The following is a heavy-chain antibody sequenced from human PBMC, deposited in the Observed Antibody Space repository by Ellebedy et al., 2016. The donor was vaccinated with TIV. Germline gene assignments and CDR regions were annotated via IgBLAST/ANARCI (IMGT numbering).Heavy chain of an antibody. V-gene: IGHV4-39*01. CDR3: ARGGAAGSSGCDY. J-gene: IGHJ4*02. CDR1: GGSISSSSYY. D-gene: IGHD6-19*01. Sequence: SETLSLXCTVSGGSISSSSYYWGWIRQPPGKGLEWIGSIYYSGSTYYNPSLKSRVTISVDTSKNQFSLKLSSVTAADTAVYYCARGGAAGSSGCDYWGQGTLVTVSS. CDR2: IYYSGST.